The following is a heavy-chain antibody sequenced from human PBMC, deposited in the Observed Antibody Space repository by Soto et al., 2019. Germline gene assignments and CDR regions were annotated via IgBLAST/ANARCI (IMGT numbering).Heavy chain of an antibody. J-gene: IGHJ3*02. V-gene: IGHV3-9*01. CDR1: GFTFDDYA. D-gene: IGHD3-22*01. CDR3: ARGDYYDSSGPFSDAFDI. Sequence: GGSLRLSCAASGFTFDDYAMHWVRQAPGKGLEWVSGISWNSVSIGYVDSVKGRFTISRDNAKNSLYLQMNSLRAEDTAVYYCARGDYYDSSGPFSDAFDIWGQGTMVTVSS. CDR2: ISWNSVSI.